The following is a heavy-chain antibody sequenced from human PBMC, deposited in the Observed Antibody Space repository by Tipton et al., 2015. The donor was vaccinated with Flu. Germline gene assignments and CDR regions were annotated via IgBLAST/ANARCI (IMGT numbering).Heavy chain of an antibody. CDR2: IYYSGST. Sequence: TLSLTCTVSGGPISSYYWSWIRQPPGKGLEWIGYIYYSGSTNYNPSLKSRVTISVDTSKNQFSLKLSSVTAADTAVYYCARAGGLYAFDIWGQGTMVTVSS. CDR1: GGPISSYY. D-gene: IGHD1-26*01. V-gene: IGHV4-59*01. J-gene: IGHJ3*02. CDR3: ARAGGLYAFDI.